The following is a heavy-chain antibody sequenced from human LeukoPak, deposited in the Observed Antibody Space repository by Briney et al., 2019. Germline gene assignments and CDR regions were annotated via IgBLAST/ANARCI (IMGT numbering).Heavy chain of an antibody. V-gene: IGHV5-51*01. CDR1: GYSFTSYW. D-gene: IGHD1-20*01. CDR3: ARQNFHNWNDAKGNWFDP. CDR2: IYPGDSDT. Sequence: GESLKISCKGSGYSFTSYWIGWVRQMPGKGLEWMGIIYPGDSDTRYSPSFQGQVTISADKSISTAYLQWSSLKASDTAMYYCARQNFHNWNDAKGNWFDPWGQGTLVTVSS. J-gene: IGHJ5*02.